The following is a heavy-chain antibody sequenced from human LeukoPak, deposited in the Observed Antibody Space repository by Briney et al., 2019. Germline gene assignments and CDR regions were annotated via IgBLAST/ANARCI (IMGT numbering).Heavy chain of an antibody. D-gene: IGHD6-19*01. Sequence: KPSEPLSLTCTVSSGSISTYYWSWIRQPPGKGLEWIGYIYTSGSTNYNPSLKSRVTISIDASNNQSSLKLSSVTAADTAVYYCARHAVGAVAWYFDLWGRGTLVTVSS. CDR3: ARHAVGAVAWYFDL. V-gene: IGHV4-4*09. CDR1: SGSISTYY. J-gene: IGHJ2*01. CDR2: IYTSGST.